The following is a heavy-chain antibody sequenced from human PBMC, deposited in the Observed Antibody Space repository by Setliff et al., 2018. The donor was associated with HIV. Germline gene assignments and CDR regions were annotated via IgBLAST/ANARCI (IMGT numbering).Heavy chain of an antibody. J-gene: IGHJ4*02. D-gene: IGHD6-13*01. CDR1: GGSLSSSRYYRDYY. Sequence: SETLSLTCSVSGGSLSSSRYYRDYYWGWIRQPPGKGLEWIGSGYYSGSTYYNPSLKSRVTISIDTSTNQFSLKLSSVTAADTAVYYCARVARGGHSSRWYYFDYWGQGTLVIVSS. CDR3: ARVARGGHSSRWYYFDY. V-gene: IGHV4-39*07. CDR2: GYYSGST.